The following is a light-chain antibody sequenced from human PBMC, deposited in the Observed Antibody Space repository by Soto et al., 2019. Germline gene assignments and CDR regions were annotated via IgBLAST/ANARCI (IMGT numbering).Light chain of an antibody. J-gene: IGLJ1*01. CDR1: SRYVGGSNY. Sequence: QSALIQPASVSGSPGQSITISCTGTSRYVGGSNYVSWYQHHPHRSPQLLIYEVNYRPSGVSSRFSGSKSGNAASLTISGLQAEDEADYYGRSYISSNTLAVFGVVTTLTVL. CDR3: RSYISSNTLAV. V-gene: IGLV2-14*01. CDR2: EVN.